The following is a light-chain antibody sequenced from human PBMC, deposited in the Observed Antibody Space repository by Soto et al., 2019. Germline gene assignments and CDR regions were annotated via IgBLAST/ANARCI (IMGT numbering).Light chain of an antibody. Sequence: QSVLTQPPSVSGAPGQRVTISCTGSTSNIGAGYDVHWYQQVPATAPKLLIYGDGKRPSGVPDRFSGSKSGNTASLTVSGLQAEDEGDYYCTSHAGSTNLIFGGGTQLTVL. CDR1: TSNIGAGYD. CDR2: GDG. CDR3: TSHAGSTNLI. V-gene: IGLV1-40*01. J-gene: IGLJ2*01.